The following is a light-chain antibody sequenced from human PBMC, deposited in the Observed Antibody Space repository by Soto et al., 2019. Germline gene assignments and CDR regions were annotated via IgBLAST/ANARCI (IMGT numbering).Light chain of an antibody. CDR1: ESVVSSY. J-gene: IGKJ2*01. Sequence: EVVLTQSPGTLSLSPGERATLSCRTSESVVSSYIAWYQQKPGQAPRLLIYGTSSRAAGVPDRFSGSGSGTDFTLTISGLEPEDFAVYYCQQFVTSPLYTFGQGTKLEIK. CDR3: QQFVTSPLYT. CDR2: GTS. V-gene: IGKV3-20*01.